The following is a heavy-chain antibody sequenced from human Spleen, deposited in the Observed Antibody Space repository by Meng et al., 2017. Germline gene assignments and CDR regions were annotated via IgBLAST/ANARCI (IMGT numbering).Heavy chain of an antibody. CDR2: SNWNSITT. CDR1: GFTFDNYA. D-gene: IGHD2-15*01. CDR3: AKEGCSGGSCDSGADY. V-gene: IGHV3-20*04. J-gene: IGHJ4*02. Sequence: GESLKIFCTASGFTFDNYAMSWVRQAPGKGLEWVSGSNWNSITTSYAESVKGRFTISRDNAKNSLYLQMNSLRAEDTALYYCAKEGCSGGSCDSGADYWGQGTLVTVSS.